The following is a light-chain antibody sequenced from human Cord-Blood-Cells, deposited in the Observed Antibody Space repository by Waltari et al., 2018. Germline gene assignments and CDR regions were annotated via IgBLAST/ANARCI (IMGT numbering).Light chain of an antibody. CDR1: SSDVGSSTI. V-gene: IGLV2-23*02. CDR3: CSYAGSNWV. J-gene: IGLJ3*02. CDR2: EVS. Sequence: QSALTQPASVSGSPGQSITISRPGTSSDVGSSTIVSWYQQHPGKAPKLMIYEVSKRPSGFSNRFAGSKSGNTASLTISGLQAEDEADYYCCSYAGSNWVFGGGTKLTVL.